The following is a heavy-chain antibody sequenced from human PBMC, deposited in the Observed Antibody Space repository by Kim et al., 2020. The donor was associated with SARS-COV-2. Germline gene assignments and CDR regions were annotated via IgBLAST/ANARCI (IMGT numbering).Heavy chain of an antibody. D-gene: IGHD3-22*01. J-gene: IGHJ2*01. Sequence: ASVKVSCKASGYTFTSYYMHWVRQAPGQGLEWMGIINPSGGSTSYAQKFQGRATMTRDTSTSTVYMELSSLRSEDTAVYYCARGFGDYYESSLAIFDLWGRGTLVTVSS. CDR3: ARGFGDYYESSLAIFDL. CDR2: INPSGGST. CDR1: GYTFTSYY. V-gene: IGHV1-46*01.